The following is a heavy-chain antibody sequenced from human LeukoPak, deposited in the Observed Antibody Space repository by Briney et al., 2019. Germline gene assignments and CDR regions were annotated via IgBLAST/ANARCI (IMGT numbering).Heavy chain of an antibody. D-gene: IGHD1-26*01. Sequence: PSGTLPLTCAVSGGSISSSNWWSWVRQPPGKGLEWIGEIYHSGSTNYNPSLKSRVTISVDKSKNQFSLKLSSVTAADTAVYYCARYSGSYSGAEYFQHWGQGTLVTVSS. V-gene: IGHV4-4*02. CDR1: GGSISSSNW. J-gene: IGHJ1*01. CDR2: IYHSGST. CDR3: ARYSGSYSGAEYFQH.